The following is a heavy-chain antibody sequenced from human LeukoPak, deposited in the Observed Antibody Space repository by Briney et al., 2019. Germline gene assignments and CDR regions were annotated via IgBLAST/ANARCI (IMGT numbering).Heavy chain of an antibody. D-gene: IGHD1-26*01. V-gene: IGHV3-33*01. CDR1: GFILSTHG. CDR3: ARDLSFGSLDF. Sequence: GGSLRLSCAASGFILSTHGMHWVRQAPGKGLEWVAGMWYDGSREDYADSVKGRFTISRDMSKNTLNLQMNSLRVEDAAMFYCARDLSFGSLDFRGQGTLVTVSS. CDR2: MWYDGSRE. J-gene: IGHJ4*02.